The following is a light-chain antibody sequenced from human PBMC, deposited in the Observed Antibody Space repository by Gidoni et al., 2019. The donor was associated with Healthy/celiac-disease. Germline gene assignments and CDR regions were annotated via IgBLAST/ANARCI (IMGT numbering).Light chain of an antibody. CDR3: QQYNSYPWT. CDR1: QSISSW. J-gene: IGKJ1*01. CDR2: KAS. Sequence: DIQLTQSPSTLSASVRDRVTITCRASQSISSWLAWYQQKPGKAPKLLIYKASSLESGVPARFSGSGSGTEFTLTISSLQADDVATYYCQQYNSYPWTFGQGTKVEIK. V-gene: IGKV1-5*03.